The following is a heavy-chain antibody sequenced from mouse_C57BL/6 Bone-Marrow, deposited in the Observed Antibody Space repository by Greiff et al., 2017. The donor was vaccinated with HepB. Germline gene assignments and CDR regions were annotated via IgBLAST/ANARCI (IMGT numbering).Heavy chain of an antibody. Sequence: QVQLQQSGAELVRPGASVTLSCKASGYTFTDYEMHWVKQTPVHGLEWIGAIDPETGGTAYNQKFKGKAILTADKSSSTAYMELRSLTSEDSAVYYCTNFYANYWDYWGQGTTLTVSS. V-gene: IGHV1-15*01. D-gene: IGHD1-1*02. CDR1: GYTFTDYE. J-gene: IGHJ2*01. CDR3: TNFYANYWDY. CDR2: IDPETGGT.